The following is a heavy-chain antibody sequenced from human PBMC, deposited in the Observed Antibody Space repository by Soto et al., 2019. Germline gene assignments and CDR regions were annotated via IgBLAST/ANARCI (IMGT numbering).Heavy chain of an antibody. J-gene: IGHJ4*02. V-gene: IGHV3-23*01. CDR3: AKERSSGWSFDY. CDR2: ISGSGDST. D-gene: IGHD6-19*01. Sequence: EVQLLESGGGLVQPGGYLRLSCAASGFTFSTYAMNCVRQAPGKGLEWVSGISGSGDSTYYADSVKGRFTLSRDNSKNTLYLQMNSLRAVDAAVFYWAKERSSGWSFDYWGQGTVVTVSS. CDR1: GFTFSTYA.